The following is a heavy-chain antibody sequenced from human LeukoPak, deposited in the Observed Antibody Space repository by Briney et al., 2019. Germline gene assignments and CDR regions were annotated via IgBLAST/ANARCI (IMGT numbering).Heavy chain of an antibody. D-gene: IGHD3-22*01. CDR1: GFTFSSYA. CDR3: AKDGELYYYDSGGYYYFDY. CDR2: ISGSGGST. Sequence: PGGSLRLSCAASGFTFSSYAMSWVRQAPGKGLKWVSAISGSGGSTYYADSVKGRFTISRDNSKNTLYLQMNSLRAEDTAVYYCAKDGELYYYDSGGYYYFDYWGQGTLVTVSS. J-gene: IGHJ4*02. V-gene: IGHV3-23*01.